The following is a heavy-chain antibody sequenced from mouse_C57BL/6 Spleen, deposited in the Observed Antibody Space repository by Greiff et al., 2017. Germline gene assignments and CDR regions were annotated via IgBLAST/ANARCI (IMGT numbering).Heavy chain of an antibody. Sequence: QVQLQQPGAELVMPGASVKLSCKASGYTFTSYWMHWVKQRPGQGLEWIGEIDPSDSYTNYNQKFKGKSTLTVDKSSSTAYMQLSSLTSEGSAVYYCARRGNYRGYAMDYWGQGTSVTVSS. CDR3: ARRGNYRGYAMDY. CDR2: IDPSDSYT. J-gene: IGHJ4*01. D-gene: IGHD2-1*01. CDR1: GYTFTSYW. V-gene: IGHV1-69*01.